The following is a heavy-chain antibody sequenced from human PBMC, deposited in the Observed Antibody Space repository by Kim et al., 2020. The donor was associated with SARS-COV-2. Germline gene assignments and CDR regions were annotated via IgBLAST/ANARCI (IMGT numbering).Heavy chain of an antibody. D-gene: IGHD6-13*01. CDR2: ISSSSSYT. CDR1: GFTFSDYY. CDR3: ARDLVPRWFDP. Sequence: GGSLRLSCAASGFTFSDYYMSWIRQAPGKGLEWVSYISSSSSYTNYADSVKGRFTISRDNAKNSLYLQMNSLRAEDTAVYYCARDLVPRWFDPWGQGTLVTVSS. J-gene: IGHJ5*02. V-gene: IGHV3-11*05.